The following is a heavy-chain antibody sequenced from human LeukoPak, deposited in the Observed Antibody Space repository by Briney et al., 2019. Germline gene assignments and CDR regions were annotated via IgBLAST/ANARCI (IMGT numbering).Heavy chain of an antibody. V-gene: IGHV3-53*01. D-gene: IGHD6-6*01. CDR3: ASLSLGHY. Sequence: GGSLRLSCAASGFTVSNNYMSWVRQAPGKGLEWVSVIYSGGSTYYADSVKGRFTISRDTSKNTLSLQMNSLRAEDTAVYYCASLSLGHYWGQGTLVTVSS. CDR2: IYSGGST. J-gene: IGHJ4*02. CDR1: GFTVSNNY.